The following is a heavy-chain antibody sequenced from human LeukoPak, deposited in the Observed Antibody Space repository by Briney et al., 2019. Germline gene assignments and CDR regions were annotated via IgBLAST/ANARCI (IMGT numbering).Heavy chain of an antibody. CDR2: INPNSGGT. J-gene: IGHJ4*02. V-gene: IGHV1-2*02. D-gene: IGHD4-11*01. CDR3: ARSPTVIRPFDY. Sequence: ASVKVSCKASGYIFTGYYMHWVRQAPGQGLEWMGWINPNSGGTNYAQKFQGRVTMTRDTSISTAYMELSRLRSDDTAVYYCARSPTVIRPFDYWGQGTLVTVSS. CDR1: GYIFTGYY.